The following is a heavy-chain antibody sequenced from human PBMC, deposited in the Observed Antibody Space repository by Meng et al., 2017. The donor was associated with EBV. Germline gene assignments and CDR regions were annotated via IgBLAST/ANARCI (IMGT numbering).Heavy chain of an antibody. CDR1: WFSLSTSGVG. CDR3: AHRRDEYSSSWYGWFDP. CDR2: IYWDDDK. D-gene: IGHD6-13*01. V-gene: IGHV2-5*02. J-gene: IGHJ5*02. Sequence: ITLKESGPTLVKPTQTLTLTCTFSWFSLSTSGVGVGWIRQPPGKALEWLALIYWDDDKRYSPSLKSRLTITKDTSKNQVVLTMTNMDPVDTATYYCAHRRDEYSSSWYGWFDPWGQGTLVTVSS.